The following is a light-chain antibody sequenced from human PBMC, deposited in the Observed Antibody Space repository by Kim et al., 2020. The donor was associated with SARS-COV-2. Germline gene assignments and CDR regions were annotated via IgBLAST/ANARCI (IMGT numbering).Light chain of an antibody. Sequence: SVTPKEKVTITCRASQTIGNSLHWYQQRPGQSPKFLIKYASQSFSGVPSRFSGSGSGTEFTLTINSLEAEDAATYYCHQSFSLPHTFGQGTKLEIK. J-gene: IGKJ2*01. CDR3: HQSFSLPHT. V-gene: IGKV6-21*01. CDR1: QTIGNS. CDR2: YAS.